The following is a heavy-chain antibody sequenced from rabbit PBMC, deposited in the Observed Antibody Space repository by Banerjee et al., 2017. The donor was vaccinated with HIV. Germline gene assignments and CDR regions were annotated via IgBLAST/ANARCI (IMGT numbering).Heavy chain of an antibody. Sequence: QEQLVESGGGLVKPGASLTLTCTASGFSFNNKYVMCWVRQAPGKGLEWIACIYTGNGNTFYASWAKGRFTISKTSSTTVTLQMTSLTAADTATYFCARGLDGYGYATSRLDLWGPGTLVTVS. J-gene: IGHJ6*01. V-gene: IGHV1S45*01. D-gene: IGHD6-1*01. CDR1: GFSFNNKYV. CDR3: ARGLDGYGYATSRLDL. CDR2: IYTGNGNT.